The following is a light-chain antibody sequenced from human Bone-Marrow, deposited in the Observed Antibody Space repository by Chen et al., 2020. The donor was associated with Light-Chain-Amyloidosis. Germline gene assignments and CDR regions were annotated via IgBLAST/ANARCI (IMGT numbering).Light chain of an antibody. V-gene: IGLV2-14*01. CDR3: SSYTITNTLV. CDR2: EVT. Sequence: QSALTQPASVSGSPRPPITLSCTGTSSDVGGDNHVSWYQQHPDKAPKLMIYEVTNRPSWVPDRFSGSKSDNTASLTISGLQTEDEADYFCSSYTITNTLVFGSGTRVTVL. CDR1: SSDVGGDNH. J-gene: IGLJ1*01.